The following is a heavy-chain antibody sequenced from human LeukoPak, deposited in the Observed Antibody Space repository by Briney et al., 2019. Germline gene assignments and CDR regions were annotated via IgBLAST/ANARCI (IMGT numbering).Heavy chain of an antibody. J-gene: IGHJ4*02. D-gene: IGHD6-6*01. CDR2: INPTGGST. CDR3: ARDPRSSPDY. CDR1: GYTFTSYY. V-gene: IGHV1-46*01. Sequence: GASVKVSCKASGYTFTSYYMHWVRQAPGQGLEWMGIINPTGGSTSYAQKFQGRVTMTGDTSTSTVYMELSGLRSEDTAVYYCARDPRSSPDYWGQGTLVTVSS.